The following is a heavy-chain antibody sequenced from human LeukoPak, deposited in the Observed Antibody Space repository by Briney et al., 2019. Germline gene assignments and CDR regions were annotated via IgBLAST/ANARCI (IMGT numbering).Heavy chain of an antibody. V-gene: IGHV3-9*01. CDR1: GFTFDDYA. CDR2: ISWNSGSI. D-gene: IGHD1-26*01. Sequence: GGSLRLSCAASGFTFDDYAMHWVRQAPGKGLEWVSGISWNSGSIGYADSVEGRFTISRDNAKNSLYLQMNSLRAEDTALYYCAKDMRGATTSFDYWGQGTLVTVSS. CDR3: AKDMRGATTSFDY. J-gene: IGHJ4*02.